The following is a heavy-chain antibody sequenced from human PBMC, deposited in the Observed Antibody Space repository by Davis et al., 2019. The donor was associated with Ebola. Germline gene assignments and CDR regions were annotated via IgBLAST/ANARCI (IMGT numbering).Heavy chain of an antibody. CDR3: ARSEETAMVHYYYYGMDV. CDR1: GYTFTTYA. D-gene: IGHD5-18*01. Sequence: AASVKVSCKASGYTFTTYAIQWVRQAPGQRLEWLGRINAGNGNTRYSQKFKGRVTINRDTYASTAYMELSSLRSEDTAVYYCARSEETAMVHYYYYGMDVWGQGTTVTVSS. J-gene: IGHJ6*02. CDR2: INAGNGNT. V-gene: IGHV1-3*01.